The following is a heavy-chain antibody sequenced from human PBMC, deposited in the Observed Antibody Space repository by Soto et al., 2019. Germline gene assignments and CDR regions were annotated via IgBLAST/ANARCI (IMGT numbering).Heavy chain of an antibody. Sequence: QLQLQESGSGLVKPSQTLSLTCAVSGGSISSGGYSWSWIRQPPGKGLEWIGYSYHSGSTYYNPSLKRRVTISVDRSKHQCSLRLSSVTAADTAVYYCAGGIAARPLGYWGQGTLVTVSS. CDR3: AGGIAARPLGY. J-gene: IGHJ4*02. D-gene: IGHD6-6*01. CDR1: GGSISSGGYS. V-gene: IGHV4-30-2*01. CDR2: SYHSGST.